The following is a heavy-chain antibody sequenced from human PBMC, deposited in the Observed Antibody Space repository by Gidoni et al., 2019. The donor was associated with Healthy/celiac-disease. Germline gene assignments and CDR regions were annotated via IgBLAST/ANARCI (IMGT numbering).Heavy chain of an antibody. D-gene: IGHD6-13*01. V-gene: IGHV1-69*01. Sequence: QVQLVQSGAEVKKPGSSLKVSCKASGGTFSSYAISWVRQAPGHGLEWMGGIIPIFGTANYAQKFQGRVTTTADESTSTAYMELSSLRSEDTAVYYCAREQSSGYSSSWFEPYYYYYGMDVWGQGTTVTVSS. CDR1: GGTFSSYA. CDR3: AREQSSGYSSSWFEPYYYYYGMDV. CDR2: IIPIFGTA. J-gene: IGHJ6*02.